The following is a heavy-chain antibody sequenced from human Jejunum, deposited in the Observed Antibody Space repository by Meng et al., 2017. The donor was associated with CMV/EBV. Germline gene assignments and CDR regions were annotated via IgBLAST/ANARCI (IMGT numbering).Heavy chain of an antibody. CDR1: GFIFSDHW. Sequence: AASGFIFSDHWMTWVRQAPGKGLEWVANIKGDGSEIWYVDSLKGRFVISRDNAKNSLYLQMNSLRVEDTAVYYCARDASGYPLDHWGQGTLVTVSS. V-gene: IGHV3-7*01. J-gene: IGHJ4*02. D-gene: IGHD3-22*01. CDR3: ARDASGYPLDH. CDR2: IKGDGSEI.